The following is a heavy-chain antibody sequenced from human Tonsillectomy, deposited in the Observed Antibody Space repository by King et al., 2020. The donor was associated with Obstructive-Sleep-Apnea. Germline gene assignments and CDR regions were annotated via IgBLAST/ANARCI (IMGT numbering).Heavy chain of an antibody. CDR1: GFTFSNYA. J-gene: IGHJ6*02. CDR2: ISYDGSNK. D-gene: IGHD1-26*01. V-gene: IGHV3-30-3*01. CDR3: ARDAWWDARGYYYGMDV. Sequence: VQLVESGGGVVQPGRSLRLSCADSGFTFSNYAMHWVRQAPGKGLEWVAVISYDGSNKYYADSVKGRFTISRDNSKNTLYLQMNSLRAEDTAVYYCARDAWWDARGYYYGMDVWGQGTTVTVSS.